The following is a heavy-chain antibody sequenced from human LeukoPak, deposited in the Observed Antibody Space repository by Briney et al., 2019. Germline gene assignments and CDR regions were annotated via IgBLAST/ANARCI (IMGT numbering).Heavy chain of an antibody. CDR2: IYYSGST. Sequence: SETLSLTCTVSGGSISSHYRSWIRQPPGKGLEWIGYIYYSGSTNYNPSLKSRVTISVDTSKSQFSLKLSSVTAADTAVYYCARWSSGWTSGYYYYYMDVWGKGTTVTVSS. CDR1: GGSISSHY. J-gene: IGHJ6*03. D-gene: IGHD1-26*01. V-gene: IGHV4-59*11. CDR3: ARWSSGWTSGYYYYYMDV.